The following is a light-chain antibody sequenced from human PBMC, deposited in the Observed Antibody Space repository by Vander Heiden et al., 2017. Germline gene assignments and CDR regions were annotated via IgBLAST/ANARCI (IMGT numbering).Light chain of an antibody. J-gene: IGKJ2*01. Sequence: DIVITQSPATLSVSAAERTTLSCRASQSVSSSLAWYKTRPGQAPRLLIYGASTRATGTKARFSGSGDGTECTLTIISRQTEDNDYAVYYCQQDDDCPFTFGQGTKMEIK. CDR3: QQDDDCPFT. V-gene: IGKV3-15*01. CDR1: QSVSSS. CDR2: GAS.